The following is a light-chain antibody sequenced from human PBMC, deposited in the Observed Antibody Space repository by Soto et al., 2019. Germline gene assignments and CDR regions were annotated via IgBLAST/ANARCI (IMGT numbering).Light chain of an antibody. CDR1: LSVSTN. CDR2: GSS. J-gene: IGKJ1*01. Sequence: IVLTQPPASMSVLQVERATVSCRASLSVSTNLAWSTHKPGQPPRLLIYGSSTRATGIPARFSGSASGTDFTLPLSSLQSDEFAVYDCQQYNNWWTVGQGNQVDIK. CDR3: QQYNNWWT. V-gene: IGKV3-15*01.